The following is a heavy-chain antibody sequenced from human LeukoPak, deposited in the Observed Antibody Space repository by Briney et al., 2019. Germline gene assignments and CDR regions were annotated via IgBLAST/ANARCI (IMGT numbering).Heavy chain of an antibody. D-gene: IGHD3-3*01. CDR2: ISSSSSTI. CDR3: AREVDDFWSGYYKLETFDY. CDR1: GFTFSSYS. V-gene: IGHV3-48*02. Sequence: GGSLRLSCAASGFTFSSYSMTWVRQAPGKGLEWVSYISSSSSTIYYADSVKGRFTISRDNAKNSLYLQMNSLRDEDTAVYYCAREVDDFWSGYYKLETFDYWGQGTLVTVSS. J-gene: IGHJ4*02.